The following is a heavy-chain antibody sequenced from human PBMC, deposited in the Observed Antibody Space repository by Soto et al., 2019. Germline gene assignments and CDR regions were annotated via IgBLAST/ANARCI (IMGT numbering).Heavy chain of an antibody. CDR3: NILTGYYNVVASVY. Sequence: QVQLVQSGAEVKKPGSSMKVSCKASGGTINSYTITWVRQAPGQGLEWMGRIIPILGIANYAQKFQGRVTITADNSTRTVYMELSSLRSEDTAVYYCNILTGYYNVVASVYWGQGTLVTVSS. CDR1: GGTINSYT. V-gene: IGHV1-69*02. D-gene: IGHD3-9*01. CDR2: IIPILGIA. J-gene: IGHJ4*02.